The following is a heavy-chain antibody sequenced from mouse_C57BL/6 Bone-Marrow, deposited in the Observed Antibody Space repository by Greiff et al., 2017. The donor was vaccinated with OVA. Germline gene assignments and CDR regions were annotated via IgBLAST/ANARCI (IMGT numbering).Heavy chain of an antibody. CDR3: ARSLLRYFDV. V-gene: IGHV1-54*01. J-gene: IGHJ1*03. D-gene: IGHD2-1*01. Sequence: QVQLKESGAELVRPGTSVKVSCKASGYAFTNYLIEWVKQRPGQGLEWIGVINPGSGGTNYNEKFKGKATLTADKSSSTAYMQLSSLTSEDSAVYFCARSLLRYFDVWGTGTTVTVSS. CDR2: INPGSGGT. CDR1: GYAFTNYL.